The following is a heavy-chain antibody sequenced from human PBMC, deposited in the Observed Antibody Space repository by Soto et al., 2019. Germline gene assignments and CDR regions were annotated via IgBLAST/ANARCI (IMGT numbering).Heavy chain of an antibody. CDR1: GGSISSYY. Sequence: SETLSLTCTVSGGSISSYYWSWIRQPAGKGLEWIGRIYTSGSTNYNPSLKSRVTMSVDTSKNQFSLKLSSVTAADTAVYYCARERITMVRGVICWFDPWGQGTLVTVS. CDR3: ARERITMVRGVICWFDP. D-gene: IGHD3-10*01. V-gene: IGHV4-4*07. CDR2: IYTSGST. J-gene: IGHJ5*02.